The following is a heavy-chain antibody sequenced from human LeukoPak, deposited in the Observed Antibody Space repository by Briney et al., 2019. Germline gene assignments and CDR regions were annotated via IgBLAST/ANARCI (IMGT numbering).Heavy chain of an antibody. V-gene: IGHV4-4*07. CDR3: ARQIASAGTAGFDF. CDR2: IYSTGSS. J-gene: IGHJ4*02. Sequence: SETLSLTCTVSGGSISSYYWSWIRQPAGKGLEWIRRIYSTGSSNYNPSLKSRVTMSVDTSKNQFSLRLSSVTAADTAVYYCARQIASAGTAGFDFWGQGALVTVSS. D-gene: IGHD6-13*01. CDR1: GGSISSYY.